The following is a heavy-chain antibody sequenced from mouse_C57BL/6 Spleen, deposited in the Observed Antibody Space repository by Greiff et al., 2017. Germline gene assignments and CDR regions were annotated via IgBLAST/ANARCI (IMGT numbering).Heavy chain of an antibody. CDR2: IRSKSNNYAT. J-gene: IGHJ3*01. CDR1: GFSFNTYA. Sequence: EVKLLESGGGLVQPKGSLKLSCAASGFSFNTYAMNWVRQAPGKGLEWVARIRSKSNNYATYYADSVKDRFTISRDDSESMLYLQMNNLKTEDTAMYYCVRHEAYSNYGFAYWGQGTLVTVSA. CDR3: VRHEAYSNYGFAY. D-gene: IGHD2-5*01. V-gene: IGHV10-1*01.